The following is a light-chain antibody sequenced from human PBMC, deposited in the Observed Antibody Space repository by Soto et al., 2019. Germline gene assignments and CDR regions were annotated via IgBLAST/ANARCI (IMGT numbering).Light chain of an antibody. V-gene: IGLV5-37*01. CDR2: YYSDSDK. J-gene: IGLJ2*01. CDR1: SDINVGSYN. CDR3: MIWLSNAVV. Sequence: QPVLTQPPSSSASPGESARLTCTLPSDINVGSYNIYWYQQKPGSPPGYLLYYYSDSDKGQGSGVPSRFSGSKDASANTGILLISVLQSEDEADYYCMIWLSNAVVFGGGTKLTVL.